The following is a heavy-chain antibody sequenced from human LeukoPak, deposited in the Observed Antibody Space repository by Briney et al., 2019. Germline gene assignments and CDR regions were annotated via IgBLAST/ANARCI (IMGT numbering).Heavy chain of an antibody. Sequence: SVKVSCKASGGTFSIYAISWVRQAPGQGLEWMGGIIPIFGTANYSQKFQGRVTITADESTSTAYMELSSLRSEDTAVYDCARVPSYYYDSSGHPPDYWGQGTLVTVSS. J-gene: IGHJ4*02. D-gene: IGHD3-22*01. V-gene: IGHV1-69*13. CDR1: GGTFSIYA. CDR3: ARVPSYYYDSSGHPPDY. CDR2: IIPIFGTA.